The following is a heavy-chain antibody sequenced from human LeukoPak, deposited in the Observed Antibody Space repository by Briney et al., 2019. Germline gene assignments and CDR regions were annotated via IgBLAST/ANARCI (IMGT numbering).Heavy chain of an antibody. CDR3: ARFVSRGGSCTFDY. Sequence: PSETLSLTCIVSLGSTTPYYWSWIRQSPGKGLEWIGYVYYSGSTKYNPSLKSRVIISVDTSKNQFSLNLSSVTAADTAVYYCARFVSRGGSCTFDYWGQGTLVTVSS. V-gene: IGHV4-59*01. D-gene: IGHD2-2*01. CDR2: VYYSGST. J-gene: IGHJ4*02. CDR1: LGSTTPYY.